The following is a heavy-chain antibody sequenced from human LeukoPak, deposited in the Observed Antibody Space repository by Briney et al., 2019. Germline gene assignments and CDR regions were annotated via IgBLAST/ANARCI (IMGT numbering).Heavy chain of an antibody. V-gene: IGHV3-30*03. CDR3: ARVGMVRGPIDY. CDR2: ISYDGSNK. J-gene: IGHJ4*02. D-gene: IGHD3-10*01. Sequence: GGSLRLSCAASGFTFSSYGMHWVRQAPGKGLEWVAVISYDGSNKYYADSVKGRFTISRDNSKNTLYLQMNSLRAEDTAVYYCARVGMVRGPIDYWGQGTLVTVSS. CDR1: GFTFSSYG.